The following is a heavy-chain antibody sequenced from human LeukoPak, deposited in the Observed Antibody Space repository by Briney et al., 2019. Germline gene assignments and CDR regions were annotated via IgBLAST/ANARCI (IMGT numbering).Heavy chain of an antibody. CDR2: IKEDGSEK. Sequence: GGSLRLSCAASGFSFSGYWMTWVRQAPGKGLEWVANIKEDGSEKYYSDFVKGRFTISRDNAKNSLDLQMNSLRAEDTAVYYCARRGSTDYWGQGTLVTVSS. J-gene: IGHJ4*02. V-gene: IGHV3-7*03. D-gene: IGHD2/OR15-2a*01. CDR3: ARRGSTDY. CDR1: GFSFSGYW.